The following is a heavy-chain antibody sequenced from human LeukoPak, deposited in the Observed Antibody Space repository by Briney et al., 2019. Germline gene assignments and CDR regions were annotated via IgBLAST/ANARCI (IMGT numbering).Heavy chain of an antibody. CDR3: ARGQYSYGYFDY. V-gene: IGHV4-34*01. CDR2: INHSGST. D-gene: IGHD5-18*01. Sequence: PSETLSLTCSVYGGSLSGYYWSWIRQTPGKGLELIGEINHSGSTTYYPSFKNRVTISVDTSKNQFSLKLSSVTAADTAVYYCARGQYSYGYFDYWGQGTLVTVSS. CDR1: GGSLSGYY. J-gene: IGHJ4*02.